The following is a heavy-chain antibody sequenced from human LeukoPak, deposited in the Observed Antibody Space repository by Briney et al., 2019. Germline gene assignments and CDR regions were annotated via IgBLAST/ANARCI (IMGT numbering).Heavy chain of an antibody. D-gene: IGHD1-26*01. CDR3: ARVTRGSYYYYYYYMDV. CDR1: GYTFTKYD. Sequence: ASVKVSCKASGYTFTKYDINWVRQATGQGPEWMGWMNPNSGNTGYAQKFQGRVTITRNTSISTAYMELSSLRSEDSAVYYCARVTRGSYYYYYYYMDVWGKGTTVTVSS. V-gene: IGHV1-8*03. J-gene: IGHJ6*03. CDR2: MNPNSGNT.